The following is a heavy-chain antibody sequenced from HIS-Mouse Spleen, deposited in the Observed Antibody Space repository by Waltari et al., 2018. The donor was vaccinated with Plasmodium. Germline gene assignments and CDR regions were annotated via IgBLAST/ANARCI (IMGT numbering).Heavy chain of an antibody. D-gene: IGHD6-13*01. CDR1: GGSISSSSSY. Sequence: QLQLQESGPGLVTPSETLSLTCPVSGGSISSSSSYWGWIRQPPGKGLEWIGSIYYSGSTYYNPSLKSRVTISVDTSKNQFSLKLSSVTAADTAVYYCASANVMYSSSWYRYDAFDIWGQGTMVTVSS. V-gene: IGHV4-39*07. CDR3: ASANVMYSSSWYRYDAFDI. J-gene: IGHJ3*02. CDR2: IYYSGST.